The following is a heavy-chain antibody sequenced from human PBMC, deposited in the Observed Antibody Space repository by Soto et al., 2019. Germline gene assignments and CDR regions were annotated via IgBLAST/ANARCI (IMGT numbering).Heavy chain of an antibody. CDR3: ASCPYYYVWRGSREYYDGMDV. CDR1: GYTFTSYG. J-gene: IGHJ6*04. Sequence: SVKACCKDSGYTFTSYGIRWVRQAPGQGLEWMGWISAYNGNTNYAQKLQGRVTMTTDTSTSTAHMELRSLRSDDTAVYYCASCPYYYVWRGSREYYDGMDVWSKGTTVTVCS. D-gene: IGHD3-10*02. V-gene: IGHV1-18*04. CDR2: ISAYNGNT.